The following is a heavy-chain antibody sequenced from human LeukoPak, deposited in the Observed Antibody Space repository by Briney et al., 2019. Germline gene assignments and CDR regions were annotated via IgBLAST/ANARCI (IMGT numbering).Heavy chain of an antibody. Sequence: SETLSLTCTVSGGSISSSSYYWGWIRQPPGKGLEWIGSIYYSGSTYYNPSLKSRVSISEDTSRNQFSLKLSSVTAADTAVYYCARGQTTMVRGVYPYWGQGTLVTVSS. J-gene: IGHJ4*02. D-gene: IGHD3-10*01. CDR1: GGSISSSSYY. CDR2: IYYSGST. CDR3: ARGQTTMVRGVYPY. V-gene: IGHV4-39*01.